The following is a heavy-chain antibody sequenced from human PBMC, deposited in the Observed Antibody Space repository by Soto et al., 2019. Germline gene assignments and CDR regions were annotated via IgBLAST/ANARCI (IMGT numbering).Heavy chain of an antibody. CDR2: ISPIFGTA. Sequence: QVQLVQSGAEVKKPGSSVKVSCQASGGTFSSYAISWVRQAPGQGLEWMGGISPIFGTANYAQKFQGRVTITAEEYTSTAYMELSSLRSEDTAVYYCARPTYDILTGYLINYYYYGMDVWGQGTTVTVSS. CDR3: ARPTYDILTGYLINYYYYGMDV. J-gene: IGHJ6*02. CDR1: GGTFSSYA. V-gene: IGHV1-69*01. D-gene: IGHD3-9*01.